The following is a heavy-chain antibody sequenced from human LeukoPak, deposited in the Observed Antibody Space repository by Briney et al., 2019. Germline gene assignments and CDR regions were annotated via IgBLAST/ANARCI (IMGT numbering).Heavy chain of an antibody. CDR3: ASDRSGYYGSGSYFDY. J-gene: IGHJ4*02. V-gene: IGHV3-30*02. CDR1: GFTFSSYV. D-gene: IGHD3-10*01. CDR2: IRYDGSNK. Sequence: SGGSLRLSCAASGFTFSSYVMHWVRQAPGKGLEWVAFIRYDGSNKYYADSVKGRFTISRDNSKNTLYLQMNSLRAEDTAVYYCASDRSGYYGSGSYFDYWGQGTLVTVSS.